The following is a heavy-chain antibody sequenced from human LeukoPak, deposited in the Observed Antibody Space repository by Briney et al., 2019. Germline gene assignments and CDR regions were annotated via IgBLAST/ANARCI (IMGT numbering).Heavy chain of an antibody. CDR2: ISSSGSAF. V-gene: IGHV3-48*03. J-gene: IGHJ4*02. CDR3: ARSARLMKGVVEVTALDD. CDR1: GFTFRSYE. D-gene: IGHD3-3*01. Sequence: PGGSLRLSCEDSGFTFRSYEMNWVRQAPGKGREWIAYISSSGSAFSYADSVKGRFTIGRDNAKNSVYLEMNSLRADDTAVYYCARSARLMKGVVEVTALDDWGQGTLVTVSS.